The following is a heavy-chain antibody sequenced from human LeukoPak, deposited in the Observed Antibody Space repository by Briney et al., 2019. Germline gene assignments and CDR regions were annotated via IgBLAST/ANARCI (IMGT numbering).Heavy chain of an antibody. Sequence: KPSETLSLTCTVSGGSISSSSYYWGWIRQPPGKGLEWIGYIYYSGSTNYNPSLKSRVTISVDTSKNQFSLKLSSVTAADTAVYYCARQGYDYYGSGSYWFDPWGQGTLVTVSS. D-gene: IGHD3-10*01. CDR2: IYYSGST. CDR3: ARQGYDYYGSGSYWFDP. CDR1: GGSISSSSYY. V-gene: IGHV4-61*05. J-gene: IGHJ5*02.